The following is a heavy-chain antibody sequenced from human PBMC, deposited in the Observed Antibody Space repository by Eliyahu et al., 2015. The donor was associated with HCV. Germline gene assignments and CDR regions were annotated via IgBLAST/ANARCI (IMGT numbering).Heavy chain of an antibody. CDR2: IYYSGSA. CDR1: GGSITTYY. Sequence: QVQLQESGPGLVKPSETLSLTCTVSGGSITTYYWSWIRQPPGKGLEWIGYIYYSGSANYNPXLKSRVTISVDTSKNQFSLKLSSVTAADTAVYYCASGGGGIAVAGTGGWFDPWGQGTLVTVSS. D-gene: IGHD6-19*01. J-gene: IGHJ5*02. V-gene: IGHV4-59*01. CDR3: ASGGGGIAVAGTGGWFDP.